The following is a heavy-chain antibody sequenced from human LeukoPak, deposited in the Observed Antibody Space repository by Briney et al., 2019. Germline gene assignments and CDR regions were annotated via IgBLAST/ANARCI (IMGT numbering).Heavy chain of an antibody. CDR3: ARALPGGSGSYGDY. Sequence: SETLSLTYTVSGGSISSGDYYWSWIRQPPGQGLEWIGYSYYSGRTNYNPSLKSRVTISVDTSKNQFSLKLRSVTAADTAVYYCARALPGGSGSYGDYWGQGTLVTVSS. D-gene: IGHD3-10*01. CDR1: GGSISSGDYY. CDR2: SYYSGRT. J-gene: IGHJ4*02. V-gene: IGHV4-30-4*01.